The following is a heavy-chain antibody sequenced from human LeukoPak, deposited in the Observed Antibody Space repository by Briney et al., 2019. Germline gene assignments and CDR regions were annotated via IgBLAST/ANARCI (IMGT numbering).Heavy chain of an antibody. Sequence: PSETLSLTCTVSGGSISSYYWGWIRQPPGKGLEWIGYIYYSGSTNYNPSLKSRVTISVDTSKNQFSLKLSSVTAADTAVYYCAREKRGFGSYGMDVWGKGTTVTVSS. D-gene: IGHD3-10*01. CDR3: AREKRGFGSYGMDV. V-gene: IGHV4-59*01. CDR1: GGSISSYY. CDR2: IYYSGST. J-gene: IGHJ6*04.